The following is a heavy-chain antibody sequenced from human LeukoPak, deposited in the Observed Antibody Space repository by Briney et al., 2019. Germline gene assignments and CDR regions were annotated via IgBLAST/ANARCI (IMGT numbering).Heavy chain of an antibody. J-gene: IGHJ4*02. V-gene: IGHV4-34*01. CDR2: IHNSGTT. Sequence: SETLSLTCAVSGGPFSGYFWGWIRQSSGKGLEWIGEIHNSGTTNYNPSLNSRVTISEDTSKNQFYLNLSSVTAADTAVYYCARRYYYNLGSFPFDFWGQGTLVTVSS. CDR1: GGPFSGYF. CDR3: ARRYYYNLGSFPFDF. D-gene: IGHD3-10*01.